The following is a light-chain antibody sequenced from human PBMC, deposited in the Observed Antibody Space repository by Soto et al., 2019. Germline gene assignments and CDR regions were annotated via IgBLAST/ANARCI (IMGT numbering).Light chain of an antibody. CDR2: SAS. CDR3: QKYNIAPSWT. CDR1: QGISSY. V-gene: IGKV1D-8*03. J-gene: IGKJ1*01. Sequence: VIWMTQSPSLLSASTGDRVTISCRMSQGISSYLACYQRKPGKVPDLLISSASTLQSGAPSRFSGSGSGTHFTPTISGLQPEDVATYYCQKYNIAPSWTFGQGTKVHIK.